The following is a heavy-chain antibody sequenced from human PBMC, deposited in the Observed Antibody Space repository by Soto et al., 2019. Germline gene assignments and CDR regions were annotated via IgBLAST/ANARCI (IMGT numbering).Heavy chain of an antibody. V-gene: IGHV3-30*18. Sequence: GGSLRLSCAASGFTFSSYGMHWVRQAPGKGLEWVAVISYDGSNKYYADSVKGRFTISRDNAKNSLYLQMNSLRAEDTALYYCAKGPAQRIAVAGMVAEYFQHWGQGTLVTVSS. CDR3: AKGPAQRIAVAGMVAEYFQH. CDR2: ISYDGSNK. D-gene: IGHD6-19*01. CDR1: GFTFSSYG. J-gene: IGHJ1*01.